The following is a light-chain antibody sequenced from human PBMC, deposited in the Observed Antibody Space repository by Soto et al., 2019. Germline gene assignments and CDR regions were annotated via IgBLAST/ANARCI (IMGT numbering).Light chain of an antibody. CDR2: EVS. CDR1: SSDVGAYDF. J-gene: IGLJ1*01. Sequence: QSVLAQPASVSGSPGQSITISCTGTSSDVGAYDFVSWYQQHPDKAPKLMIYEVSNRPSGVSYRFSGSKSVNTATLTISGLQADDEADYYCSSYTTSSTRVFGTGTKLTVL. V-gene: IGLV2-14*03. CDR3: SSYTTSSTRV.